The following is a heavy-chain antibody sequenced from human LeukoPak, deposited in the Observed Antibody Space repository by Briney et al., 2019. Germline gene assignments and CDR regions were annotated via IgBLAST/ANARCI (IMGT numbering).Heavy chain of an antibody. CDR3: GRDTGFDY. V-gene: IGHV3-9*01. CDR1: GFTFDDYA. Sequence: GGSLRLSCAASGFTFDDYAMHWVRQAPGKGLEWVSGISWNSGSIGYADSVKGRFTISRDNAKNSLYLQMNSLRAEDTAVYYCGRDTGFDYWGQGTLVTVSS. J-gene: IGHJ4*02. CDR2: ISWNSGSI.